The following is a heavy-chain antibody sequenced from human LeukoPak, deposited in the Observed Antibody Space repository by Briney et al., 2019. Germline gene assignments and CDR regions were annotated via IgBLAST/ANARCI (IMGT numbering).Heavy chain of an antibody. CDR2: ISSSSSTI. V-gene: IGHV3-48*01. Sequence: GGSLRLSCAAAGFTFSSHSMNWVRQAPGKGLEWVSYISSSSSTIYYADSVKGRFTISRDNSKNTLYLQMNSLRAEDTAVYYCARGIMTTVTTGDYFDYWGQGTLVTVSS. D-gene: IGHD4-17*01. J-gene: IGHJ4*02. CDR3: ARGIMTTVTTGDYFDY. CDR1: GFTFSSHS.